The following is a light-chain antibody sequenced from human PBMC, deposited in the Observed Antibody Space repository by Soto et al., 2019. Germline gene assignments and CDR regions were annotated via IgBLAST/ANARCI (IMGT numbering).Light chain of an antibody. CDR2: GAS. V-gene: IGKV3-15*01. CDR3: QQYSDGPMMT. Sequence: EIVMTQSPATLSVSPGERATLSCRASQSVSSYFAWYQQKPGQAPRLLIYGASTRATGIAARFRGSGSGAAFTLTISSLKSEDCEVYYCQQYSDGPMMTFGQGKRLEI. CDR1: QSVSSY. J-gene: IGKJ5*01.